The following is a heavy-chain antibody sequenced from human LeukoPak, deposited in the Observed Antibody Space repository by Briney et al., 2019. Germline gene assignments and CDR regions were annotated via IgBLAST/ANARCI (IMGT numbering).Heavy chain of an antibody. D-gene: IGHD2-2*02. J-gene: IGHJ4*02. Sequence: GGSLRLSCAASGFTFSSYAMSWVRQAPGKGLEWVSAFSGSGGSTYYADSVKGRFTISRDNSKNTLYLQMNSLRAEDTAVYYCAKFMVCSSTSCYKGFDYWGQGTLVTVSS. CDR1: GFTFSSYA. CDR2: FSGSGGST. CDR3: AKFMVCSSTSCYKGFDY. V-gene: IGHV3-23*01.